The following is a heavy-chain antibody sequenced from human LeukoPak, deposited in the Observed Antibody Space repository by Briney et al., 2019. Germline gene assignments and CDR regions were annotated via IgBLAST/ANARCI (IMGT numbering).Heavy chain of an antibody. CDR2: VWYDGSSK. CDR1: GFTFSTYG. J-gene: IGHJ4*02. V-gene: IGHV3-33*01. CDR3: ARDLYQLAGPEY. D-gene: IGHD2-8*01. Sequence: GRSLRPSCAASGFTFSTYGMHWVRQAPGKGLEWVAVVWYDGSSKYCADCVKGRFTISRDKSKNPLYLEMNSLRAEDTAVYYCARDLYQLAGPEYWGQGTLVTVSS.